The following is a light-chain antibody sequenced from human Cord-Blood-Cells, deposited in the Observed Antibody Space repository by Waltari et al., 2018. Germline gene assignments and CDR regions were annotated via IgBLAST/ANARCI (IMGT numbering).Light chain of an antibody. CDR2: EVS. J-gene: IGLJ2*01. CDR1: TSAVGGYTY. Sequence: QSALTQPPSASGSPGQSVPISCTGTTSAVGGYTYVSWYQQHPGKAPKLMIYEVSKRPSGVPDRFSGSKSGNTASLTVSGLQAEDEADYYCSSYAGSNNFVVFGGGTKLTVL. V-gene: IGLV2-8*01. CDR3: SSYAGSNNFVV.